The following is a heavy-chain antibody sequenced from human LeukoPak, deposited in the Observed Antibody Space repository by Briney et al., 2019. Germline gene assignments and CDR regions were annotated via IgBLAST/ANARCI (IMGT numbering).Heavy chain of an antibody. D-gene: IGHD6-13*01. V-gene: IGHV3-23*01. CDR2: ISGSGGST. CDR3: AKAGYGSSWYVPDY. Sequence: GGSLRLSCAASGFTFSSYAMSWVRQAPGKGLEWVSAISGSGGSTYYADSVKGRFTISRDNSKNTLYLQVNSLRAEDTAVYYCAKAGYGSSWYVPDYWGQGTLVTVSS. J-gene: IGHJ4*02. CDR1: GFTFSSYA.